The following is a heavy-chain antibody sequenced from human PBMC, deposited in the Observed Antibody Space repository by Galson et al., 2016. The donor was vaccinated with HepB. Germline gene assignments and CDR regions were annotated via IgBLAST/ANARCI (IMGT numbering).Heavy chain of an antibody. CDR1: GYTFTSFA. J-gene: IGHJ5*02. Sequence: SVKVSCKAFGYTFTSFAINWVRQAPGQGLEWMGWINTNSGHPTYAQGFTGRFVFSLDTSVTTTYLHLSSLKAEDTAVYYCTREMVRGVRWFDPWGQGTLVTVSS. CDR2: INTNSGHP. V-gene: IGHV7-4-1*02. D-gene: IGHD3-10*01. CDR3: TREMVRGVRWFDP.